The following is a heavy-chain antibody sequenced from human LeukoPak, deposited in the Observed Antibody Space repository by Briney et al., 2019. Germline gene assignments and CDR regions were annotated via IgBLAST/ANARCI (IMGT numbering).Heavy chain of an antibody. J-gene: IGHJ4*02. CDR1: GFPFSNYD. CDR2: ISGISDNT. Sequence: GGSLRLSCAASGFPFSNYDMTWVRQGPGKGLEWVSLISGISDNTYSADSVQGRFTISRDNSKNTLYLQMNSLRAEDTAIYYCAKGGRLDDWGQGTLVTVSS. CDR3: AKGGRLDD. V-gene: IGHV3-23*01.